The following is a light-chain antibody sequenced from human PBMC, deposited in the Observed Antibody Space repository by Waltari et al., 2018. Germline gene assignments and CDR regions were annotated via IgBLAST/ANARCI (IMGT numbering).Light chain of an antibody. CDR3: QQYNSWPYT. Sequence: EIVMTQSPATLSVAPGERVTLSCRASQSLSDNFAWYQQKPGQAPRLLFYRTSTRATGVPARFSCSGSGTEITLTISSLQSEDFAVYYCQQYNSWPYTFGQGTKLEVK. V-gene: IGKV3-15*01. CDR2: RTS. CDR1: QSLSDN. J-gene: IGKJ2*01.